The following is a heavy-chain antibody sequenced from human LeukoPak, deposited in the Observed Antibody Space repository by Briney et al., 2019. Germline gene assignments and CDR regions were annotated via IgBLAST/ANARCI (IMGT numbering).Heavy chain of an antibody. CDR1: GGSFSGYY. V-gene: IGHV4-34*01. D-gene: IGHD2-2*01. Sequence: SETLSLTCAVYGGSFSGYYWSWIRQPPGKGLEWIGEINHSGSTNYNPSLKGRVTISVDTSKNQFSLKLSSVTAADTAVYYCARGRWTSHQLTYYFDYWGQGTLVTVSS. CDR2: INHSGST. J-gene: IGHJ4*02. CDR3: ARGRWTSHQLTYYFDY.